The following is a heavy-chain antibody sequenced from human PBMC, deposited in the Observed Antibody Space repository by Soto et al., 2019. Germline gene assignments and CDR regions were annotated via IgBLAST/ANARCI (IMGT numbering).Heavy chain of an antibody. Sequence: GGSLRLSCAASGFTFSSYAMHWVRQAPGKGLEWVAVISYDGSNKYYADSVKGRFTISRDNSKNTLYLQMNSLRAEDTAVYYCAKARVPAAPFFDYWGQGTLVTVSS. CDR1: GFTFSSYA. J-gene: IGHJ4*02. CDR3: AKARVPAAPFFDY. D-gene: IGHD2-2*01. V-gene: IGHV3-30*04. CDR2: ISYDGSNK.